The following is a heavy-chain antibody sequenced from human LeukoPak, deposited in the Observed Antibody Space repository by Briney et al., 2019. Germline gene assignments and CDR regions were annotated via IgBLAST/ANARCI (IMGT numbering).Heavy chain of an antibody. V-gene: IGHV4-39*07. CDR1: GGSISSTSYY. CDR2: VYFSGST. D-gene: IGHD4-23*01. Sequence: PSETLSLTRTVSGGSISSTSYYWGWIRQPPGKGLEWIGRVYFSGSTYYNPSLKSRVIISLGTSRNQFSLQLRSVTAADTAVYYCARAGGLNYYGGYSEFGYWGQGTLVTVSS. J-gene: IGHJ4*02. CDR3: ARAGGLNYYGGYSEFGY.